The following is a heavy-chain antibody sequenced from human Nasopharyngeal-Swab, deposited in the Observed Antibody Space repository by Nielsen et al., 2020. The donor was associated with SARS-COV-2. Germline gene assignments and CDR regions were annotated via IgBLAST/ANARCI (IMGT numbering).Heavy chain of an antibody. V-gene: IGHV4-59*01. CDR3: ARERIAARLPDRWFDP. Sequence: WIRQPPGKGLEWIGYIYYSGSTNYNPSLKSRVTISVDTSKNQFSLKLSSVTAADTAVYYCARERIAARLPDRWFDPRGQGTLVTVSS. D-gene: IGHD6-6*01. CDR2: IYYSGST. J-gene: IGHJ5*02.